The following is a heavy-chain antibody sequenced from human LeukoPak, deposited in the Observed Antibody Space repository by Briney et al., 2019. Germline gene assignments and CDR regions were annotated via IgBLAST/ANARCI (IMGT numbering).Heavy chain of an antibody. CDR1: GFTFSSYA. Sequence: PGGSLRLSCAASGFTFSSYAMHWVRQAPGKGLEWVAVISYDGSNKYYADSVKDRFTISRDNSKNTLYLQMNSLRAEDTAVYYCARGDTAMVLFPFDYWGQGTLVTVSS. J-gene: IGHJ4*02. CDR3: ARGDTAMVLFPFDY. V-gene: IGHV3-30-3*01. CDR2: ISYDGSNK. D-gene: IGHD5-18*01.